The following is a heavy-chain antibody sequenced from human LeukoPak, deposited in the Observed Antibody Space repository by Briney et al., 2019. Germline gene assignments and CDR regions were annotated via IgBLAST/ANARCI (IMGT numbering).Heavy chain of an antibody. CDR1: GLTFSSYG. Sequence: PGGSPRLSCAASGLTFSSYGMHWVRQAPGKGLEWVAVISRDGTNKYYADSVKGRFTISRDNSKDTLYLEMNSLRVEDTAVYTCATKLDRLATSDYWGQGTLVTVSS. J-gene: IGHJ4*02. V-gene: IGHV3-30*03. CDR2: ISRDGTNK. CDR3: ATKLDRLATSDY. D-gene: IGHD5-12*01.